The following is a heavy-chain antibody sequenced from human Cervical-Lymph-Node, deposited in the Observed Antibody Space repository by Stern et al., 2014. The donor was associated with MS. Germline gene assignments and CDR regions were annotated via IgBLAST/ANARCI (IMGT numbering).Heavy chain of an antibody. CDR1: GFTLSING. D-gene: IGHD3-22*01. V-gene: IGHV3-30*18. J-gene: IGHJ4*02. CDR3: AKLLYHYDSSGFSTDC. CDR2: ISHDGNKG. Sequence: QVQLVESGGGVVQPGGSLRLSCAASGFTLSINGMSWVRQAPGKGLEWGSFISHDGNKGYYADSVKGRFTVFRDTSKSTVFLQMSSLRTEDTAVYYCAKLLYHYDSSGFSTDCWGQGTQVTVSS.